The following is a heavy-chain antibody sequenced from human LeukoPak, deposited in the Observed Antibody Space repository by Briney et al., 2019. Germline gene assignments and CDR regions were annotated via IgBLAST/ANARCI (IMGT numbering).Heavy chain of an antibody. D-gene: IGHD3-16*01. Sequence: GASVKVSCTASGGTFSSYAISWVRQAPGQGLEWMGRIIPILGIANYAQKFQGRVTITADKSTSTAYMELSSLRSEDTAVYYCATPTFSYYYGMEVWGQGTTVTVSS. CDR2: IIPILGIA. J-gene: IGHJ6*02. CDR3: ATPTFSYYYGMEV. V-gene: IGHV1-69*04. CDR1: GGTFSSYA.